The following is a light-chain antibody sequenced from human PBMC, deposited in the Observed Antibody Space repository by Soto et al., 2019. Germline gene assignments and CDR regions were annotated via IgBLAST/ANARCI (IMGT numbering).Light chain of an antibody. Sequence: EIVLTQSPDILSLSPGEKATLSCRASQSIGKTYVVWYRQKPGQAPQLLISGASGWAIGIPDRFSGSGSGTDFTLTITDVDPEDCGVYYCQQYSDSPYTFGQGTRLDIK. CDR1: QSIGKTY. CDR2: GAS. CDR3: QQYSDSPYT. V-gene: IGKV3-20*01. J-gene: IGKJ2*01.